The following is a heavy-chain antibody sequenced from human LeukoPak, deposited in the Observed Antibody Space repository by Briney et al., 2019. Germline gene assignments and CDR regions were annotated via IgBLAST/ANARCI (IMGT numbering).Heavy chain of an antibody. CDR2: ISSSSNYI. D-gene: IGHD5-18*01. CDR1: GFTFSDYS. Sequence: GGSLRLSCAASGFTFSDYSMNWVRQAPGKGLEWVSYISSSSNYIYYADSGKGRFTIYRDNAKNSLYLQMNSLRAEDTAVYYCARECMDTTMVDAFDIWGQGTMVTVSS. V-gene: IGHV3-21*01. J-gene: IGHJ3*02. CDR3: ARECMDTTMVDAFDI.